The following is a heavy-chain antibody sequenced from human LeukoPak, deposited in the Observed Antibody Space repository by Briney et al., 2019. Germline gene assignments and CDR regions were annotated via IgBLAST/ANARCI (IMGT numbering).Heavy chain of an antibody. Sequence: GESLKISCKGSGYSFTSYWIGWVRQMPGKGLEWMGIIYPGDSDTRYSPSFQGQVTISADKSISTAYLQWSSLKASDTAMYYCARGNYYGSGSYPNPHFDCWGQGTLVTVSS. CDR1: GYSFTSYW. J-gene: IGHJ4*02. CDR3: ARGNYYGSGSYPNPHFDC. D-gene: IGHD3-10*01. V-gene: IGHV5-51*01. CDR2: IYPGDSDT.